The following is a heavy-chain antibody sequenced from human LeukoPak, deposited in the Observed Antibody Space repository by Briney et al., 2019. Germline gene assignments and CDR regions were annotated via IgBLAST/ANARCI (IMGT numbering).Heavy chain of an antibody. Sequence: VPVKVSCKASGYTFTSYDINWVRQATGQGLEWMGWMNPNSGNTGYAQKFQGRVTMTRNTSISTAYMELSSLRSEDTAVYYCARGLFRGDAFDIWGQGTMVTVSS. V-gene: IGHV1-8*01. CDR3: ARGLFRGDAFDI. CDR1: GYTFTSYD. J-gene: IGHJ3*02. CDR2: MNPNSGNT. D-gene: IGHD2-21*01.